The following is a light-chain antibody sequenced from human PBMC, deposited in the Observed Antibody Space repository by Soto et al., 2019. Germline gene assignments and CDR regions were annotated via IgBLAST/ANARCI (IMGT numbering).Light chain of an antibody. J-gene: IGLJ1*01. Sequence: QSALTQPASVSGPPGQSITISCTGTSSDVGAYNYVSWYQHHPGKAPRLVIYDVTNRPSGISDRFSGSKSGNTASLTISGLLAEDEADYYCASYTTISTYVFGTGSQGHRP. V-gene: IGLV2-14*01. CDR2: DVT. CDR1: SSDVGAYNY. CDR3: ASYTTISTYV.